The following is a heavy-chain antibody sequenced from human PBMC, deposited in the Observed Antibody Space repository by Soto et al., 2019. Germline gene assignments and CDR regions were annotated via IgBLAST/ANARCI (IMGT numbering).Heavy chain of an antibody. CDR2: FDPEDGET. Sequence: ASVKVSCKVSGYTLTELSMHWVRQAPGKGLEWMGGFDPEDGETIYAQKFQGRVTMTEDTSTDTAYMELSSLRSDDTAVYYCARSGSSGYYLDYWGQGTLVTVSS. CDR1: GYTLTELS. J-gene: IGHJ4*02. V-gene: IGHV1-24*01. D-gene: IGHD3-22*01. CDR3: ARSGSSGYYLDY.